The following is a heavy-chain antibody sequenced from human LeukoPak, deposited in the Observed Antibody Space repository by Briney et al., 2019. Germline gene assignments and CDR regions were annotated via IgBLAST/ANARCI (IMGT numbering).Heavy chain of an antibody. Sequence: QPGGSLRLSCAASGFTFSSYGMHWVRQAPGKGLEWVAVIWYDGSNKYYADSVKGRFTISRDNSKNTLYLQMNSLRAEDTAVYYCARLFRVVVPAANTHFDYWGQGTLVTVSS. CDR2: IWYDGSNK. J-gene: IGHJ4*02. D-gene: IGHD2-2*01. V-gene: IGHV3-33*08. CDR1: GFTFSSYG. CDR3: ARLFRVVVPAANTHFDY.